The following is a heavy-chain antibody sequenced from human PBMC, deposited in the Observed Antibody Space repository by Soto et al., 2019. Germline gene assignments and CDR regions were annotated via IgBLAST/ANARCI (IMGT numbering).Heavy chain of an antibody. CDR3: ARATPSVATLGYGMDA. D-gene: IGHD5-12*01. Sequence: QVQLQESGPGLVKPSQTLSLTCTVSGGSINSGGYYWNWIRQHPGRGLEWMGYIYYTGSTYYNTSIKSRIPFSIDTSRNQFSLKVTSVTAADTALHYCARATPSVATLGYGMDAWGQGTTVVVSS. CDR1: GGSINSGGYY. V-gene: IGHV4-31*03. CDR2: IYYTGST. J-gene: IGHJ6*02.